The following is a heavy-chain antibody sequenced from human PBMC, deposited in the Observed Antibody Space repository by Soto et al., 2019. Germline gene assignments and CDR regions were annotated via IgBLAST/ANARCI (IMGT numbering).Heavy chain of an antibody. J-gene: IGHJ4*02. D-gene: IGHD6-19*01. CDR1: GFTFGDYA. CDR2: IRSRAYGGTT. CDR3: TRSIGAVAVFDY. V-gene: IGHV3-49*03. Sequence: GGSLRLSCTASGFTFGDYAMSWFRQAPGKGLEWVGFIRSRAYGGTTEYAASVKGRFTISRDDSKSIAFLQMDSLKTEDTAFYYCTRSIGAVAVFDYWGQGTLVTVSS.